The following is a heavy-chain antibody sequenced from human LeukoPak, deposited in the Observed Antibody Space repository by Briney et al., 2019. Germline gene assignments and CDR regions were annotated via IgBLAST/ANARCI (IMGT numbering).Heavy chain of an antibody. CDR3: ARERWPRGYDHRYYYYGMDV. Sequence: GGSLRLSCAASGFTFSSYGMHWVRQVPGKGLEWVAVIWQDGSNKNYADSVKGRFTISRDNSKITLYLQMNSLRAEDTGVYYCARERWPRGYDHRYYYYGMDVWGQGTTVTVSS. J-gene: IGHJ6*02. V-gene: IGHV3-33*01. CDR1: GFTFSSYG. CDR2: IWQDGSNK. D-gene: IGHD5-12*01.